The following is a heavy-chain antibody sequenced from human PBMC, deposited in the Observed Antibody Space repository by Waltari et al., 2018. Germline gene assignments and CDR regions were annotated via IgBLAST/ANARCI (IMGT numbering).Heavy chain of an antibody. V-gene: IGHV1-69-2*01. CDR2: VDPEDGET. J-gene: IGHJ3*01. CDR1: GSTFSDDN. D-gene: IGHD6-19*01. Sequence: EVQLLQSGAELKEPGTTVRISCKVSGSTFSDDNIQWVPQAPGKGLRWMGLVDPEDGETIYADNFQGRVTISADTSTDTAFMELSSLRSEDTAVFYCATALGDSSSASRPFDFWGQGTMITVSS. CDR3: ATALGDSSSASRPFDF.